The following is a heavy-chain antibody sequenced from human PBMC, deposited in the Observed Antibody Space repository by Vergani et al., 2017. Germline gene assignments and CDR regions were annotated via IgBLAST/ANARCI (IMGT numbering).Heavy chain of an antibody. J-gene: IGHJ4*02. V-gene: IGHV3-66*02. CDR1: GFTVSSNY. D-gene: IGHD3-16*01. CDR2: IYSGGST. Sequence: EVQLVESGGGLVQPGGSLRLSCAASGFTVSSNYMSWVRQAPGKGLEWVSVIYSGGSTYYADSVKGRFTISRDNSKNTLYLQMNSLRAEDTAVYYCARYSGGRWPTSAFFDYWGQGTLVTVSS. CDR3: ARYSGGRWPTSAFFDY.